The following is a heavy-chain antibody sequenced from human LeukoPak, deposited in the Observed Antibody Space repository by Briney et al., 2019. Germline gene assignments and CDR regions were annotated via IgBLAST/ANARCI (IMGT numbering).Heavy chain of an antibody. CDR3: VRDWDHFDFDS. CDR1: GFTFSSYA. J-gene: IGHJ5*01. CDR2: ISYDGSKK. Sequence: GGSLRLSCAASGFTFSSYAMHWVRQAPGKGLEWVAVISYDGSKKYYADSVKGRFTISRDNSKNTLYLQMNSLRAEDTAVYYCVRDWDHFDFDSWGLGTLVTVSS. D-gene: IGHD3-9*01. V-gene: IGHV3-30-3*01.